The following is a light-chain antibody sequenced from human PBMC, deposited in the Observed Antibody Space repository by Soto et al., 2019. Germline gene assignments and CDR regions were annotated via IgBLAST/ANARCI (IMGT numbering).Light chain of an antibody. V-gene: IGLV2-14*01. CDR3: SSYTGSSILYV. J-gene: IGLJ1*01. Sequence: QSALTQPASVSGSPGQSITISCTGTSSDIGGYDYVSWYQQHPGKVPKLMIFEVSNRPSGVSYRFSGSKSGNTASLTISGLQAEDEADYYCSSYTGSSILYVFGTGTKVTVL. CDR2: EVS. CDR1: SSDIGGYDY.